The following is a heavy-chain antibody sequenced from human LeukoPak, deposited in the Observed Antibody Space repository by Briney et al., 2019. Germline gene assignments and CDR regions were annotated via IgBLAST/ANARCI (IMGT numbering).Heavy chain of an antibody. J-gene: IGHJ3*02. CDR3: ASMGLVGATDAFDI. Sequence: PGGSLRLSCAASGFTFSSYGMHWVRQAPGKGLEWVAVISYDGSNKYYADSVKGRFTISRDNSKNTLYLQMNSLRAEDTAVYYCASMGLVGATDAFDIWGQGTMVTVSS. CDR2: ISYDGSNK. CDR1: GFTFSSYG. D-gene: IGHD1-26*01. V-gene: IGHV3-30*03.